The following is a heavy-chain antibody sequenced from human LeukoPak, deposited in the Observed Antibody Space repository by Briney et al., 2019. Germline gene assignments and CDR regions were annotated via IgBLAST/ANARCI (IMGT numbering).Heavy chain of an antibody. CDR1: GDSISRSTYY. Sequence: PSETLSLTCTVSGDSISRSTYYWAWIRQPPGRGRGWIGSVYYGRSPYFNPSLESRATISVDTSKNHFSLKMSSVTAADTAVYYCARSSGTGTFSYWGQGTLVTVSS. D-gene: IGHD6-25*01. CDR2: VYYGRSP. V-gene: IGHV4-39*02. J-gene: IGHJ4*02. CDR3: ARSSGTGTFSY.